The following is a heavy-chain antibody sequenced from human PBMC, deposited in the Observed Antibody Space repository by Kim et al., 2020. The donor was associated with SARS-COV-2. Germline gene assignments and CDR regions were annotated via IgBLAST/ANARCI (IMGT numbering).Heavy chain of an antibody. J-gene: IGHJ6*02. CDR3: ASPGDYYGSGSYYNNYYYYGMDV. Sequence: ASVKVSCKASGYTFTGYYMHWVRQAPGQGLEWMGRINPNSGGTNYAQKFQGRVTMTRDTSISTAYMELSRLRSDDTAVYYCASPGDYYGSGSYYNNYYYYGMDVWGQGTTVTVSS. D-gene: IGHD3-10*01. CDR1: GYTFTGYY. CDR2: INPNSGGT. V-gene: IGHV1-2*06.